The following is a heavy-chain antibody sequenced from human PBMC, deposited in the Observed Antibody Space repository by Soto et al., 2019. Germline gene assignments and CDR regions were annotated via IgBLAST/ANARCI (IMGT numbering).Heavy chain of an antibody. J-gene: IGHJ4*02. CDR2: ITGSGGST. Sequence: EVQLLESGGGLVQPGGSLRLSCAASGFTFSTYAMIWVRQAPGKGQEWVSAITGSGGSTDYADSVKGRFTISRDNSKNALYVQMNSLRADDTAVYYCAKGSSASRPYYFDYWGQGTLVTVSS. CDR3: AKGSSASRPYYFDY. CDR1: GFTFSTYA. V-gene: IGHV3-23*01. D-gene: IGHD3-22*01.